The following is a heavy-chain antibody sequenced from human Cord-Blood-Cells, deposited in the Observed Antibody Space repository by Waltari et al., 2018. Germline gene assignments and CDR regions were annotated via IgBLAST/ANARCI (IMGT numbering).Heavy chain of an antibody. J-gene: IGHJ4*02. CDR2: IYYSGAT. CDR3: VDIAAAGTDY. V-gene: IGHV4-39*01. CDR1: GGSISSSSYY. Sequence: QLQLQESGPGLVKPSETLSLTCTVSGGSISSSSYYWGWIRQPPGKGLEWIGSIYYSGATDSNPARKSRVTISVDTSKNQFSLKLSSVTAADTAVYYCVDIAAAGTDYWGQGTLVTVSS. D-gene: IGHD6-13*01.